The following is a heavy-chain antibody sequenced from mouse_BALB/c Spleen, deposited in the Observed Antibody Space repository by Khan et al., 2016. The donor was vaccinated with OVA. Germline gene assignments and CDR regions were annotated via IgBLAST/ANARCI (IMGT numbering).Heavy chain of an antibody. D-gene: IGHD2-14*01. J-gene: IGHJ4*01. CDR1: GYSITSDYA. CDR3: ARSLYYSYGYALDC. CDR2: ISSTGST. V-gene: IGHV3-2*02. Sequence: EVQLVESGPGLVKPSQSPSLTCTVTGYSITSDYAWNWIRQFPGNKLEWMGYISSTGSTSYNPSLKSRISITRDTSKNQFFLQLKSVTTEDTATYYCARSLYYSYGYALDCGGRGTSVTVSS.